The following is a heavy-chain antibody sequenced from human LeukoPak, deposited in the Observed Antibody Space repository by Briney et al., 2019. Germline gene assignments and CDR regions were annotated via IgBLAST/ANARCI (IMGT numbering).Heavy chain of an antibody. D-gene: IGHD3-16*01. J-gene: IGHJ6*03. CDR2: FDPEDGET. Sequence: ASVKVSCKVSGYTLTELSMHWVRQAPGKGLEWMGGFDPEDGETIYVQKFQGRVTMAEDTSTDTAYMELSSLRSENTAVYYCATGVSYYYYIDVWGIGTTVTVSS. CDR3: ATGVSYYYYIDV. CDR1: GYTLTELS. V-gene: IGHV1-24*01.